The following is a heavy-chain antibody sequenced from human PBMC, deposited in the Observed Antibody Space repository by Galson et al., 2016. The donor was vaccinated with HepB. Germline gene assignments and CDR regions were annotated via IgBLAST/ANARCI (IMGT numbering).Heavy chain of an antibody. CDR2: IDRYGGTT. CDR1: GFFFSGRA. J-gene: IGHJ4*02. Sequence: SLRLSCAASGFFFSGRAMSWVRQAPGKGLEWVSGIDRYGGTTGYAASVKGRFTISRDNSKNTLYLQMSSLRTEDTAVYYCARDDYSGGRGSPDYWGQGTLVTVSS. D-gene: IGHD4/OR15-4a*01. V-gene: IGHV3-23*01. CDR3: ARDDYSGGRGSPDY.